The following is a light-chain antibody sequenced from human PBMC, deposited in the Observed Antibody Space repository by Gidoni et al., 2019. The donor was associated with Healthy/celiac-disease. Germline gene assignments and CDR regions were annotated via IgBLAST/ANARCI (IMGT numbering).Light chain of an antibody. CDR2: EVS. CDR3: SSYAGSNNVV. CDR1: SSDVGGYNY. V-gene: IGLV2-8*01. J-gene: IGLJ2*01. Sequence: QSALTPPPSASGSPGQSVTISCTGTSSDVGGYNYVSWYQHHPGKAPNLMIYEVSKRPSGVPDRFSGSKSGNMASLTVSGLQAEDEADYYCSSYAGSNNVVFGGGTKLTVL.